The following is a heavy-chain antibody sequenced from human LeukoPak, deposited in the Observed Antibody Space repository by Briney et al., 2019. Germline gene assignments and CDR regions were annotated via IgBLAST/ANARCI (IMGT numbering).Heavy chain of an antibody. CDR1: GGTFSSYA. J-gene: IGHJ1*01. Sequence: GASVKVSCMASGGTFSSYAISWVRQAPGQGLEWMGGIIPIFGTANYAQKFQGRVTITADESTSTAYMELSSLRSEDTAVYYCGTTYYYDSSGYYLEEYFQHWGQGTLVTVSS. CDR2: IIPIFGTA. V-gene: IGHV1-69*13. D-gene: IGHD3-22*01. CDR3: GTTYYYDSSGYYLEEYFQH.